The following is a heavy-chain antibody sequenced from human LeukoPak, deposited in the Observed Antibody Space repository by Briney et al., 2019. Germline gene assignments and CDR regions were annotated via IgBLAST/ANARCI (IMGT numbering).Heavy chain of an antibody. Sequence: PSETLSLTCAVSAYSISSGYYWGWIRQPPGEGLEWIGSIYHSGNTYYNPSLKSRVTISVDTSKNQFSLKLSSVTAADTAVYYCARVGPTIPGDYWGQGTLVTVSS. CDR2: IYHSGNT. CDR3: ARVGPTIPGDY. V-gene: IGHV4-38-2*01. J-gene: IGHJ4*02. D-gene: IGHD1-26*01. CDR1: AYSISSGYY.